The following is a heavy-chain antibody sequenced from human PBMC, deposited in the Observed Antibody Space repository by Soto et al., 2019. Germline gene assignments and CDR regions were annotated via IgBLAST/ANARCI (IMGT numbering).Heavy chain of an antibody. D-gene: IGHD7-27*01. CDR1: SDSISSGENY. CDR3: ARTGDQEGDAFDI. Sequence: SETLSLTCTVSSDSISSGENYWGWIRQPPGKGLEWIGYIFYSGSTYHNPSLKSRIVMSVDTSKNQFSLKLTSVTAADTAVYYCARTGDQEGDAFDIWGQGTMVTVSS. J-gene: IGHJ3*02. V-gene: IGHV4-30-4*08. CDR2: IFYSGST.